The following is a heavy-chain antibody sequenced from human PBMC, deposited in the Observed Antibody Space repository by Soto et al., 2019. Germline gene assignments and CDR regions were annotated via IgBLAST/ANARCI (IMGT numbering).Heavy chain of an antibody. Sequence: SVKVSCKASGGTFSSFAINWVPQAPGQGPEWMGGTIPILGTANYAQKFQGRVTIIADETTNKDALELTSLRSEDTAVYYCARGNALDIWGQGTTVTVSS. CDR1: GGTFSSFA. V-gene: IGHV1-69*13. J-gene: IGHJ6*02. CDR2: TIPILGTA. CDR3: ARGNALDI.